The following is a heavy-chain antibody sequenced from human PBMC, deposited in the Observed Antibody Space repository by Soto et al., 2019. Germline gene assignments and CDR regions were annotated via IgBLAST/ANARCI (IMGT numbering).Heavy chain of an antibody. CDR1: GGSISSYY. CDR3: ARSLRQYYYYYYMDV. D-gene: IGHD3-16*02. Sequence: QVQLQESGPGLVKPSETLSLTCTVSGGSISSYYWSWIRQPPGKGLEWIGYIYYSGSTNYSPSLKSRVTISVDTSKNQFSLKLSSVTAADTAVYYCARSLRQYYYYYYMDVWGKGTTVTVSS. CDR2: IYYSGST. V-gene: IGHV4-59*01. J-gene: IGHJ6*03.